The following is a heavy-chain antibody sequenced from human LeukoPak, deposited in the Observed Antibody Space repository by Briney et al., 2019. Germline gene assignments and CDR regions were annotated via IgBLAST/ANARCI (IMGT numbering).Heavy chain of an antibody. CDR3: ARGYGDFYYYGMDV. D-gene: IGHD4-17*01. J-gene: IGHJ6*02. V-gene: IGHV1-69*13. CDR1: GGTFSSYA. CDR2: IIPIFGTA. Sequence: ASVKVSCKASGGTFSSYAISWVRQAPGQGLELMGGIIPIFGTANYAQKFQGRVTITADESTSTAYMELSSLRSEDTAVYYCARGYGDFYYYGMDVWGQGTTVTVSS.